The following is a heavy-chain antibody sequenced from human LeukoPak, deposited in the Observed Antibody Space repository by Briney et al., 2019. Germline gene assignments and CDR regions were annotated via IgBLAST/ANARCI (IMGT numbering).Heavy chain of an antibody. D-gene: IGHD3-22*01. CDR3: ARIARWDSSGRY. V-gene: IGHV3-74*01. Sequence: GGSLRLSCAASGFTFSSYWMHWVRQAPGKGLVWVSHIKSDASYTNYADSVKGRFTISRDNAKNSLYLQMNSLRAEDAAVYYCARIARWDSSGRYWGQGTLVTVSS. CDR2: IKSDASYT. J-gene: IGHJ4*02. CDR1: GFTFSSYW.